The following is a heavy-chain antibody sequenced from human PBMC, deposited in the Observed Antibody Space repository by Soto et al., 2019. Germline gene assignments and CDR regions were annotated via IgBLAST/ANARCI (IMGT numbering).Heavy chain of an antibody. J-gene: IGHJ4*02. D-gene: IGHD2-2*01. CDR1: GDSISSYY. CDR2: ISGGGGGT. V-gene: IGHV4-59*12. Sequence: SETLSLTCTVSGDSISSYYWSWIRQPPGKGLEWVSGISGGGGGTYYADSVKGRFINPDTAKNQFSLQLNSVTPEDTAVYYCVRDCSSSADFDCWGQGTLVTVSS. CDR3: VRDCSSSADFDC.